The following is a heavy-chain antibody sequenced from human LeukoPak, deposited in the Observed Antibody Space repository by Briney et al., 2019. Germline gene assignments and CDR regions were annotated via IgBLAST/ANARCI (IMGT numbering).Heavy chain of an antibody. D-gene: IGHD6-13*01. CDR2: INPNSGGT. Sequence: GASVKVSCKASGYTFTGYYMHWVRQAPGQGLEWMGWINPNSGGTNYAQKFQGRVTMTRDTSISTAYMELSRLRSDDTAVYYCARDLAAAGTSIGFDPWSQGTLVTVSS. V-gene: IGHV1-2*02. J-gene: IGHJ5*02. CDR3: ARDLAAAGTSIGFDP. CDR1: GYTFTGYY.